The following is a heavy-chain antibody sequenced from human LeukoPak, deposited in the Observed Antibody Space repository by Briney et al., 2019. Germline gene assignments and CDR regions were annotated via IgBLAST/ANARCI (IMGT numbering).Heavy chain of an antibody. D-gene: IGHD4-4*01. J-gene: IGHJ4*02. CDR2: INHSGST. V-gene: IGHV4-34*01. CDR3: ARAQRRTTAPNLDY. Sequence: RSSETLSLTCAVYGGSFSGYYWSWIRQPPGKGLEWIGEINHSGSTNYNPSLKSRVTISVDTSKNQFSLKLSSVTAADTAVYYCARAQRRTTAPNLDYWGQGTLVTVSS. CDR1: GGSFSGYY.